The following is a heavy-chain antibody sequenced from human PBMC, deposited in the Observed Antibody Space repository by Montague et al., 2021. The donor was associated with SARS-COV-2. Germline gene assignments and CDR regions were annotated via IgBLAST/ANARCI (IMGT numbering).Heavy chain of an antibody. J-gene: IGHJ4*02. CDR3: ARVGREENYYFDS. D-gene: IGHD1-26*01. CDR1: GGSISDGSYY. V-gene: IGHV4-39*01. Sequence: SETLSLTCAVSGGSISDGSYYWGWIRQPPGEGLVWSGNIYYRGAFSYTLSLRARVTLSADTSNSQLSLRLTSLTAADTAIYSCARVGREENYYFDSWGQGALVTVSS. CDR2: IYYRGAF.